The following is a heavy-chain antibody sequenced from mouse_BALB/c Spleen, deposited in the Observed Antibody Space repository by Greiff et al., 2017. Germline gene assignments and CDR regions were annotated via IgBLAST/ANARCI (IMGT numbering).Heavy chain of an antibody. V-gene: IGHV2-9*02. D-gene: IGHD1-1*01. J-gene: IGHJ4*01. CDR2: IWAGGST. CDR3: AREDYYGSSSHYYAMDY. CDR1: GFSLTSYG. Sequence: VKLVESGPGLVAPSQSLSITCTVSGFSLTSYGVHWVRQPPGKGLEWLGVIWAGGSTNYNSALMSRLSISKDNSKSQVFLKMNSLQTDDTAMYYCAREDYYGSSSHYYAMDYWGQGTSVTVSS.